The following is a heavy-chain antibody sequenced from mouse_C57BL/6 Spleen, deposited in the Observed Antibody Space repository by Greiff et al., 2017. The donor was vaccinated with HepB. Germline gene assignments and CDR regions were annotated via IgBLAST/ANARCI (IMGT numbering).Heavy chain of an antibody. CDR3: SRNYYDYDWGYAMDY. J-gene: IGHJ4*01. CDR2: IWTGGGT. CDR1: GFSLTSYA. D-gene: IGHD2-4*01. V-gene: IGHV2-9-1*01. Sequence: QVQLQQSGPGLVAPSQSLSITCTVSGFSLTSYAISWVRQPPGKGLEWLGVIWTGGGTNYNSALKSRLSISKDNSKSQVFLKMNSLQTDDTARYYCSRNYYDYDWGYAMDYWGQGTSVTVSS.